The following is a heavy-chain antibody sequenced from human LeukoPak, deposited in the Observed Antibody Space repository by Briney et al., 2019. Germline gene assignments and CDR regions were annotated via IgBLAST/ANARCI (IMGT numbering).Heavy chain of an antibody. V-gene: IGHV3-11*04. D-gene: IGHD6-6*01. CDR1: GFTFSDYY. J-gene: IGHJ5*02. CDR3: ATVSRKYTSPSLRGRIS. CDR2: ISSSGSTI. Sequence: NPGGSLRLSCAASGFTFSDYYMSWIRQAPGKGLEWVSDISSSGSTIYYADSVKGRFTISRDNAKNSLYLQMNSLRAEDTAMYDCATVSRKYTSPSLRGRISWGQGTLVTVSS.